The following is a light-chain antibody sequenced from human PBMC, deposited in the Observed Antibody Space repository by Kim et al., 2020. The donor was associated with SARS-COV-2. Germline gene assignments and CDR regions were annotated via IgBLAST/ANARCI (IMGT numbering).Light chain of an antibody. CDR1: RSIRSNY. J-gene: IGKJ1*01. Sequence: SVSPGERATLTCRAGRSIRSNYVAWYQQRPGPAPRLLVSGATNRAPGIPGRFGGSKSGTDFILTISRLEPEDFADYYCQQYGSWTFGQGTKVEVK. CDR2: GAT. CDR3: QQYGSWT. V-gene: IGKV3-20*01.